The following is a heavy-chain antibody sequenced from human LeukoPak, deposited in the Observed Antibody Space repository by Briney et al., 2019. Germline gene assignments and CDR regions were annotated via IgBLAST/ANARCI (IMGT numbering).Heavy chain of an antibody. J-gene: IGHJ5*02. Sequence: GASVKVSCKASGYTFSSYDINWVRQAAGQGLEWMGWMNPNNSNTGLAQKFQGRVTMTRNTSISTAYMELRSLRSDDTAVYYCARGALAGTWGQGTLVTVSS. D-gene: IGHD3-10*01. V-gene: IGHV1-8*01. CDR1: GYTFSSYD. CDR2: MNPNNSNT. CDR3: ARGALAGT.